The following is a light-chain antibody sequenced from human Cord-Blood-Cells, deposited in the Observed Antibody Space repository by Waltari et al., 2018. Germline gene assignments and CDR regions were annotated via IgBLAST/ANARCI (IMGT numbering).Light chain of an antibody. V-gene: IGKV1-5*03. CDR3: QQYNSYPLT. J-gene: IGKJ4*01. CDR1: QSISSW. Sequence: DIQMTQSPSTLSASVGVRVTITCRARQSISSWLAWYQHKPGTAPKILIYKASSLESGVQSRFSGSGSGTEFTLTISSLQPDDFATYYCQQYNSYPLTFGGGTKVEIK. CDR2: KAS.